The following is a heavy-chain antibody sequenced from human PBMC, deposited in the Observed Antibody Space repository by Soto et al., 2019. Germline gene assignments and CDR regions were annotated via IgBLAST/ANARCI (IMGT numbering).Heavy chain of an antibody. CDR1: GGTFSSYA. CDR3: ARDPGQYCSGGSCYSSDGMDV. CDR2: IIPIFGTA. V-gene: IGHV1-69*12. J-gene: IGHJ6*02. Sequence: QVQLVQSGAEVKKPGSSVKVSCKASGGTFSSYAISWVRQAPGQGLEWMGGIIPIFGTANYAQKFQGRVRITADESTSTAYMELSSLRSEDTAVYYCARDPGQYCSGGSCYSSDGMDVWGQGTTVTVSS. D-gene: IGHD2-15*01.